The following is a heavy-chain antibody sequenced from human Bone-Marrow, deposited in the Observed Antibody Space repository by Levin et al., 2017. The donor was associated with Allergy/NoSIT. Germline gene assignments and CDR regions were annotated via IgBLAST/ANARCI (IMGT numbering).Heavy chain of an antibody. CDR3: AKDSSGYYTGVDY. J-gene: IGHJ4*02. CDR2: ISWNSGSI. D-gene: IGHD3-22*01. CDR1: GFTFDDYA. V-gene: IGHV3-9*01. Sequence: PGGSLRLSCAASGFTFDDYAMHWVRQAPGKGLEWVSGISWNSGSIGYADSVKGRFTISRDNAKNSLYLQMNSLRAEDTALYYCAKDSSGYYTGVDYWGQGTLVTVSS.